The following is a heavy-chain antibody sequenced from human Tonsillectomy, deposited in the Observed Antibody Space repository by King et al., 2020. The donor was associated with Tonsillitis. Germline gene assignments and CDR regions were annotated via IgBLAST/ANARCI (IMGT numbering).Heavy chain of an antibody. CDR1: GGTFSSYA. CDR2: IIPIFGRA. V-gene: IGHV1-69*01. J-gene: IGHJ5*02. D-gene: IGHD2-15*01. CDR3: ASECPTNPYCSGGSCYSQGEDWFDP. Sequence: QLVQSGAEVKKPGSSVKVSCKASGGTFSSYAISWVRQAPGQGLEWMGGIIPIFGRANYAQKFQGRVTITADESTSTAYMGLGSLRSEDTAVYYCASECPTNPYCSGGSCYSQGEDWFDPWGQGTLVTVSS.